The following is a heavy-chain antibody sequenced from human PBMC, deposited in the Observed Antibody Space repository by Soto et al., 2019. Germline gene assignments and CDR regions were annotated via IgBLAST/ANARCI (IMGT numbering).Heavy chain of an antibody. J-gene: IGHJ3*01. CDR1: GGSISSYY. D-gene: IGHD4-17*01. V-gene: IGHV4-59*01. Sequence: SETLSVTCTVSGGSISSYYWSWIRQPPGKGLEWIGYIYYSGSTNYNPSLKSRVTISVDTSKNQFSLKLSSVTAADTAVYYCARGMTTVVRSVWGQGTMVTVSS. CDR2: IYYSGST. CDR3: ARGMTTVVRSV.